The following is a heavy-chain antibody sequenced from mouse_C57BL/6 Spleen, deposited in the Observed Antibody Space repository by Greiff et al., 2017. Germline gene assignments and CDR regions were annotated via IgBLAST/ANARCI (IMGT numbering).Heavy chain of an antibody. V-gene: IGHV1-69*01. D-gene: IGHD2-2*01. Sequence: QVQLKQPGAELVMPGASVKLSCKASGYTFTSYWMHWVKQRPGQGLEWIGEIDPSDSYTNYNQKFKGKSTLTVDKSSSTAYMQLSSLTSEDSAVYYCARIPSYYGYDGGDFDYWGQGTTLTVSS. J-gene: IGHJ2*01. CDR2: IDPSDSYT. CDR1: GYTFTSYW. CDR3: ARIPSYYGYDGGDFDY.